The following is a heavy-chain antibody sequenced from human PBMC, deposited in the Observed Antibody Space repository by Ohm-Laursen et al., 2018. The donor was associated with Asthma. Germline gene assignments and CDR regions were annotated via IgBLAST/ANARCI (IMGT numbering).Heavy chain of an antibody. J-gene: IGHJ4*02. CDR3: ARSGAAYSSSWYEDY. Sequence: ASVKVSCKASGYPFTSYAMHWVRQAPGQRLEWMGWINAGNGNTKYSQKFQGRVTITRDTSASAAYMELSSLRSEDTAVYYCARSGAAYSSSWYEDYWGQGTLVTVSS. V-gene: IGHV1-3*01. D-gene: IGHD6-13*01. CDR1: GYPFTSYA. CDR2: INAGNGNT.